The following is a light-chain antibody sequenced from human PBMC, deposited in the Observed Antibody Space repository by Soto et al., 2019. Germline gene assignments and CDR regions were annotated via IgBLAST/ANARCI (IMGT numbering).Light chain of an antibody. J-gene: IGKJ1*01. CDR2: DAS. V-gene: IGKV1-5*01. CDR3: QQYNSYSWT. Sequence: EIRVALCPSTMSAYVGDRVTIACRASQSFTDWLAWYQQKPGKAPKLLIYDASTLESGVPSRFSGSGSGTEFTLTISSLQPDDSATYFCQQYNSYSWTFGQVTNVDIK. CDR1: QSFTDW.